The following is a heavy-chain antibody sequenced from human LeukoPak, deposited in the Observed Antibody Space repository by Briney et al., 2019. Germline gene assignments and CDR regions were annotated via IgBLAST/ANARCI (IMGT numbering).Heavy chain of an antibody. V-gene: IGHV3-23*01. Sequence: GGSLRLSCAASGFTFSNYVMSWVRQAPGKGLEWVSGISGSGDSTYYADSVKGRFTISRDNSKNTLYLQMNSLRAEDTAVYYCARVDDLDAFDMWGQGTMVTVSS. D-gene: IGHD2-2*03. CDR1: GFTFSNYV. CDR3: ARVDDLDAFDM. CDR2: ISGSGDST. J-gene: IGHJ3*02.